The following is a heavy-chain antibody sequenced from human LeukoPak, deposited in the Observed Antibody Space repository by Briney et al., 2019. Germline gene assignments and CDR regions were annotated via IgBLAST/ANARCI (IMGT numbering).Heavy chain of an antibody. CDR1: GGSFSGYY. CDR2: INHSGST. Sequence: SETLSLTCAVYGGSFSGYYWSWSRQPPGKGLEGIGEINHSGSTNYNPPLKSRVTISVDTSKNQFSLKLTSVTAADTAVYYCARASGDPASDAFDIWGQGTMVTVSS. J-gene: IGHJ3*02. V-gene: IGHV4-34*01. D-gene: IGHD7-27*01. CDR3: ARASGDPASDAFDI.